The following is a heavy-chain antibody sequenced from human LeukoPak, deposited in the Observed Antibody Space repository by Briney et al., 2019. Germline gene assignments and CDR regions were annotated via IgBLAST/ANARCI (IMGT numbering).Heavy chain of an antibody. CDR3: AELGITMIGGV. CDR1: GFGFSNFW. CDR2: IKQDGSET. Sequence: PGGSLRLSCAASGFGFSNFWMSWVRQAPGKGLEWVANIKQDGSETYYVDSVKGRFIISRDNAKNSLYLQMNSLRAEDTAVYYCAELGITMIGGVWGKGTTVTISS. J-gene: IGHJ6*04. D-gene: IGHD3-10*02. V-gene: IGHV3-7*01.